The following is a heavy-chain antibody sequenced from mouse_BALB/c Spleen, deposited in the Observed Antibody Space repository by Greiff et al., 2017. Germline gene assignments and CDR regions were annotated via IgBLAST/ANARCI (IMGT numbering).Heavy chain of an antibody. CDR1: GFTFSDYY. D-gene: IGHD2-14*01. V-gene: IGHV5-4*02. Sequence: DVMLVESGGGLVKPGGSLKLSCAASGFTFSDYYMYWVRQTPEKRLEWVATISDGGSYTYYPDSVKGRFTISRDNAKNNLYLQMSSLKSEDTAMYYCARENYRYDGGRYYAMDYWGQGTSVTVSS. CDR2: ISDGGSYT. CDR3: ARENYRYDGGRYYAMDY. J-gene: IGHJ4*01.